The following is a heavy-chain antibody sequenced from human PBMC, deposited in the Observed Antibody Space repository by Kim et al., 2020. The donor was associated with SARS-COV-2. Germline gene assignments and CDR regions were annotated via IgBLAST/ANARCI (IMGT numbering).Heavy chain of an antibody. V-gene: IGHV3-53*01. CDR3: ARGGHNYYYSGMDV. J-gene: IGHJ6*02. Sequence: DSGKGRFTISRDNAKNTRYLQMNSLRAEDTAVYYWARGGHNYYYSGMDVWGQGTTVTVSS. D-gene: IGHD6-25*01.